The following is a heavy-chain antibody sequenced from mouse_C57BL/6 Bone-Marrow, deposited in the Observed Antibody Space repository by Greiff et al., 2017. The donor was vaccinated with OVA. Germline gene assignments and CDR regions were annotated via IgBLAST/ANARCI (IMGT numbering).Heavy chain of an antibody. Sequence: VKLMESGAELARPGASVKLSCKASGYTFTSYGISWVKQRTGQGLEWIGEIYPRSGNTYYNEKFKGKATLTADKSSSTAYMELRSLTSEDSAVYFCARLDYYGSSHDYWGQGTTLTVSS. CDR1: GYTFTSYG. V-gene: IGHV1-81*01. CDR2: IYPRSGNT. CDR3: ARLDYYGSSHDY. D-gene: IGHD1-1*01. J-gene: IGHJ2*01.